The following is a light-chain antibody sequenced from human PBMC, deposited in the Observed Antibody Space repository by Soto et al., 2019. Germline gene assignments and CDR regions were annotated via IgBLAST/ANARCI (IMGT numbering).Light chain of an antibody. CDR1: QGIIDY. CDR3: QQYGSSPYT. Sequence: DIQMTQSPSSLSANIGDRVTISCRASQGIIDYVAWFQQKPGKAPKLLIYAASTLHSGVPSRFSGSGAGTDFTLTINSLQPEDVATYYCQQYGSSPYTFGQGTKLEIK. J-gene: IGKJ2*01. CDR2: AAS. V-gene: IGKV1-27*01.